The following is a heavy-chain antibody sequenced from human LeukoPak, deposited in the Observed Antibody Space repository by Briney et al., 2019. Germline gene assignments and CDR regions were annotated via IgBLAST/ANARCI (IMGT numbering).Heavy chain of an antibody. V-gene: IGHV1-2*02. J-gene: IGHJ4*02. CDR3: ARPRIEMATVYFDY. CDR1: GYIFIGYF. D-gene: IGHD5-24*01. CDR2: INPNTGGT. Sequence: ASVKVSCKASGYIFIGYFIHWVRQAPGQGLEWMGWINPNTGGTKFAQKFQDRVTMTRDTSISTAYLQWSSLKASDTAMYYCARPRIEMATVYFDYWGQGTLVTVSS.